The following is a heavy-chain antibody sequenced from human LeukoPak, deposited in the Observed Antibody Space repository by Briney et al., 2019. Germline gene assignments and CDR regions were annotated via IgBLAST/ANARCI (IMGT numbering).Heavy chain of an antibody. Sequence: GGSLRLSCAASGLTLSSSYMRWVRQAPGRGLEWVAVISYDGSNKYYADSVKGRFTISRDNSKNTLYLQMNSLRAEDTAVYYCAKQGYCSGGSCVDYWGQGTLVSVCS. J-gene: IGHJ4*02. V-gene: IGHV3-30*18. CDR2: ISYDGSNK. CDR1: GLTLSSSY. CDR3: AKQGYCSGGSCVDY. D-gene: IGHD2-15*01.